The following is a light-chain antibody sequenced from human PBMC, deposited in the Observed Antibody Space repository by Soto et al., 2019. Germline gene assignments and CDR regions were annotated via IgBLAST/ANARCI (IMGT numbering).Light chain of an antibody. CDR3: LEYNSYPWT. V-gene: IGKV1-17*01. CDR2: AAS. J-gene: IGKJ1*01. Sequence: DIQMTQSPSSLSASVGDRVTITCRASQGIRNDLGWYQQKQGKAPKRLIYAASSLQSGCPSRVSGSGSGSEFTFTISSLLPDDFANAYYLEYNSYPWTFGHGTKVEIK. CDR1: QGIRND.